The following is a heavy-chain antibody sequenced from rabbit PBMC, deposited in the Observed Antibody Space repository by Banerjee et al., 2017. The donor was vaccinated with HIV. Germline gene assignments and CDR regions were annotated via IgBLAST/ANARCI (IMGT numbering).Heavy chain of an antibody. Sequence: QEQLEESGGDLVKPEGSLTLTCTASGFSFSSSYWICWVRQAPGKGLVWIACIYTGSSGNTWYASWTKGRFTISKTSSTTVTMQMTSLTAADTATYFCARDLAGVTGWNFGLWGPGTLVTVS. CDR2: IYTGSSGNT. V-gene: IGHV1S45*01. J-gene: IGHJ6*01. CDR3: ARDLAGVTGWNFGL. CDR1: GFSFSSSYW. D-gene: IGHD4-1*01.